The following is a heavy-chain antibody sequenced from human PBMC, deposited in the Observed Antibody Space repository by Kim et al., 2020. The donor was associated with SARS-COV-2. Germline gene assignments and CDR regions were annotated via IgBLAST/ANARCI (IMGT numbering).Heavy chain of an antibody. CDR3: ARGVEYFDWFEETYFEF. Sequence: ASVKVSCKASGYTFTSYAIHWVRQAPGQRLEWMGWINTGDANTKYSQKFQGRVTLTSDTSASTAYMELSSLRSEDTAVYYCARGVEYFDWFEETYFEFWGRGTLVTVAS. CDR2: INTGDANT. D-gene: IGHD3-9*01. CDR1: GYTFTSYA. V-gene: IGHV1-3*04. J-gene: IGHJ2*01.